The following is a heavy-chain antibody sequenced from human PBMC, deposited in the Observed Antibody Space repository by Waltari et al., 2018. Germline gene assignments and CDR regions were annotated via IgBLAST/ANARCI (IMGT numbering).Heavy chain of an antibody. Sequence: EMQLVESGGGLVQPGGSLRLSCAASGFTFSTFSMNWVRQAPGKGLEWVANMNQDGIDKNQVESVKCRFTISRDNARNSLYLQMNSLRAEDTAVYHCVRGGDPRLSDLWGQGTLVTVSS. CDR3: VRGGDPRLSDL. CDR1: GFTFSTFS. D-gene: IGHD3-10*01. CDR2: MNQDGIDK. J-gene: IGHJ5*02. V-gene: IGHV3-7*01.